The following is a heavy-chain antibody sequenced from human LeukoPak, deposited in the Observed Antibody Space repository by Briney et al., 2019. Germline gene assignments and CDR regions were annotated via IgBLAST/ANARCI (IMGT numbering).Heavy chain of an antibody. CDR1: GFTFSSYG. Sequence: PGRSLRLSCAASGFTFSSYGIHWVRQAPGKGLEWVAVIWYDGSNKYYADSVKGRFTISRDTSKNTLYLQMNSLRAEDTAVYYCARRHKDAMDVWGQGTTVTVSS. CDR2: IWYDGSNK. J-gene: IGHJ6*02. CDR3: ARRHKDAMDV. V-gene: IGHV3-33*01.